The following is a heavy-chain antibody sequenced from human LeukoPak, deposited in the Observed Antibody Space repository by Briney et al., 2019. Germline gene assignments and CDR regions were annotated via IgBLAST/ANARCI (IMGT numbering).Heavy chain of an antibody. J-gene: IGHJ4*02. CDR3: ARGGEWELLPGDY. CDR1: GGFISSYY. CDR2: LYDSVSP. V-gene: IGHV4-59*01. D-gene: IGHD1-26*01. Sequence: SETLSLTCTVSGGFISSYYWSWLRQPPGKGLECIGYLYDSVSPNYNPSLKSRVTISVDTSKNQFSLKLTSVTAADTALYYCARGGEWELLPGDYWGQGTLVIVSS.